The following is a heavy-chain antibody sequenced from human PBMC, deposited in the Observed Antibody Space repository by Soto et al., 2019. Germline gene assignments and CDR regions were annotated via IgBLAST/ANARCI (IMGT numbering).Heavy chain of an antibody. V-gene: IGHV4-30-4*01. D-gene: IGHD3-16*01. Sequence: PSETLSLTCTVSGGTISIGDYYWSWIRQPPGKGLEWIGYIHYIGSIYYNPSLKSRLTISVDTSKNQFSLKLSSVTAADTAVYSCVREPYVSGTYENHYHVDLWGQGTLATVTS. CDR1: GGTISIGDYY. CDR3: VREPYVSGTYENHYHVDL. J-gene: IGHJ5*02. CDR2: IHYIGSI.